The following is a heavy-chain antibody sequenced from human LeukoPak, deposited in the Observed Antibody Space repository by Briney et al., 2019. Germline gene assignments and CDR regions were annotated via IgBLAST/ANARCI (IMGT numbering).Heavy chain of an antibody. Sequence: SETLSLTCAVSGHSISSGYYWGWIRQPPGKGLEWIGSIYHSGSTYYNPSLKSRVTISVDTSKNQFSLKLSSVTAADTAVYYCARVSNYDFWSGYPTDYWGQGTLVTVSS. V-gene: IGHV4-38-2*01. J-gene: IGHJ4*02. CDR1: GHSISSGYY. D-gene: IGHD3-3*01. CDR2: IYHSGST. CDR3: ARVSNYDFWSGYPTDY.